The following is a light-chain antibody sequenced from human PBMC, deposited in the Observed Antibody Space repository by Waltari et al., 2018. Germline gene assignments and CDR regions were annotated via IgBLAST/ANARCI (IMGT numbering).Light chain of an antibody. J-gene: IGLJ3*02. CDR1: RSAIGTFNL. V-gene: IGLV2-23*02. CDR2: DVS. CDR3: CSYAGSRTWV. Sequence: QSALTQPASVSGSPGQSISISSIGTRSAIGTFNLVSWYLQYPGTAPKLPIYDVSQRPSGVSNRFSGSKSGNTASLTISGLQAEDEAIYYCCSYAGSRTWVFGGGAKLTVL.